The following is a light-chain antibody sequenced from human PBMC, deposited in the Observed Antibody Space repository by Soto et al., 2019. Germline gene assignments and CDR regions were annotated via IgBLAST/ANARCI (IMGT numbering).Light chain of an antibody. Sequence: EIVLTQSPATLSLSPGVRATLSCRTSQSVSSYLAWYQQKPGQAPRLLIYDASDRATGIPARFSGSGSGTDFTLTISSLEPEDFAVYYGQQRSNWPLTFGGGTKVEI. CDR3: QQRSNWPLT. CDR2: DAS. V-gene: IGKV3-11*01. CDR1: QSVSSY. J-gene: IGKJ4*01.